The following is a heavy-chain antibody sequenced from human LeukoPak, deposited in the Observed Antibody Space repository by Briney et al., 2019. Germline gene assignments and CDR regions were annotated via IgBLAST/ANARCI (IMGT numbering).Heavy chain of an antibody. CDR1: GGSISSSPYY. D-gene: IGHD2-21*01. CDR2: MYYSGST. V-gene: IGHV4-39*07. Sequence: PSETLSLTCTVSGGSISSSPYYCGWIRQPPGKGLEWIGSMYYSGSTYYSPSLKSRVTISVDTSKNQFSLKLSSVTAADTAVYYCASFYQAYYFDYWGQGTLVTVSS. CDR3: ASFYQAYYFDY. J-gene: IGHJ4*02.